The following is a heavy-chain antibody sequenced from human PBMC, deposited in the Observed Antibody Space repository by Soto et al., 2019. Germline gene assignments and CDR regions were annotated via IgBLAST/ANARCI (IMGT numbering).Heavy chain of an antibody. CDR3: AKDYGYCSGGSCYSSGWFDP. Sequence: QVQLVESGGGVVQPGRSLRLSCAASGFTFSSYGMHWVRQAPGKGLEWVAVISYDGSNKYYADSVKGRFTISRDNSKNTLYLQMNSLRAEDTAVYYCAKDYGYCSGGSCYSSGWFDPRGQGTLVTVSS. J-gene: IGHJ5*02. D-gene: IGHD2-15*01. CDR2: ISYDGSNK. V-gene: IGHV3-30*18. CDR1: GFTFSSYG.